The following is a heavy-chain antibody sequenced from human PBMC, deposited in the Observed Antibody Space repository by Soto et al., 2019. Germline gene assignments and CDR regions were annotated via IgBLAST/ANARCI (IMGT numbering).Heavy chain of an antibody. D-gene: IGHD6-19*01. V-gene: IGHV3-21*06. CDR3: ARDDGWLILDY. J-gene: IGHJ4*02. CDR1: GFAFNTYS. CDR2: ITRSSSYI. Sequence: GGSLRLSCAASGFAFNTYSMNWVRQAPGKGLEWVAFITRSSSYIYYADSVRGRFTLSRDNAKNSLYLQMNSLRAEDTAIYYCARDDGWLILDYWGQGTLVPSPQ.